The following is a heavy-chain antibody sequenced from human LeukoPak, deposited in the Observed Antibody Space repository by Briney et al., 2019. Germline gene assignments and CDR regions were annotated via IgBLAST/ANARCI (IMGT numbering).Heavy chain of an antibody. Sequence: PGGSLRLSCAASGFTFSSYWMSWVRQAPGKGLEWVANIKQDGSEKYYVDSVKGRFTISRDNAKNSLYLQMNSLRAEDTAVYYCAIGYCSSTSCAPRYWGQGTLVTVSS. CDR2: IKQDGSEK. CDR3: AIGYCSSTSCAPRY. D-gene: IGHD2-2*01. V-gene: IGHV3-7*01. J-gene: IGHJ4*02. CDR1: GFTFSSYW.